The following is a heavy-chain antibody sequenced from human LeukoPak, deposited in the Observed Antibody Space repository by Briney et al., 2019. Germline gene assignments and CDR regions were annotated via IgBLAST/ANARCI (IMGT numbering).Heavy chain of an antibody. CDR3: ARVGNILTATRGDAFDI. Sequence: GGSLRLSCAASGFTFSSYSMNWVRQAPGKGLEWGSSISSSSSYIYYADSVKGRFTISRDNAKNSLYLQMNSLRAEDTAVYYCARVGNILTATRGDAFDIWGQGTMVTVSS. CDR1: GFTFSSYS. V-gene: IGHV3-21*01. D-gene: IGHD3-9*01. CDR2: ISSSSSYI. J-gene: IGHJ3*02.